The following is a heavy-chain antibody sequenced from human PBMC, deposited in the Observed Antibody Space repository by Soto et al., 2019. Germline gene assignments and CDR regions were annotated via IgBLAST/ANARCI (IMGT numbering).Heavy chain of an antibody. CDR2: IIPIFGTA. J-gene: IGHJ6*02. D-gene: IGHD6-6*01. V-gene: IGHV1-69*13. CDR1: GGTFSSYA. Sequence: ASVKVSCKASGGTFSSYAISWVRQAPGQGLEWMGGIIPIFGTANYAQKFQGRVTITADESTSTAYMELSSLRSEDTAVYYCARNEYSSSSYYYYYGMDVWGQGTTVTVSS. CDR3: ARNEYSSSSYYYYYGMDV.